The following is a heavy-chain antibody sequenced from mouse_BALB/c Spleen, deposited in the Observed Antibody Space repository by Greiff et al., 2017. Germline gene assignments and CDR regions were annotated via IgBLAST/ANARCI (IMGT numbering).Heavy chain of an antibody. J-gene: IGHJ4*01. CDR3: ARGGSYDGYDDAMDY. CDR2: ISYSGST. V-gene: IGHV3-8*02. Sequence: EVQLQQSGPSLVKPSHTLSLTCSVTGDSITSCYWNWVRKFPGNKLEYMGYISYSGSTYYNPSLKSRISITRDTSKNQYYLQLNSVTTEDTATDYCARGGSYDGYDDAMDYWGQGTSVTVSS. CDR1: GDSITSCY. D-gene: IGHD2-2*01.